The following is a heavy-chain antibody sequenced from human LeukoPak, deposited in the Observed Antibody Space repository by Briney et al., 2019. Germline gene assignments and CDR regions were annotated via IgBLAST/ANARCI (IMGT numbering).Heavy chain of an antibody. D-gene: IGHD3-16*01. Sequence: ASVKVSCKASGYTFTSYGISWVRQAPGQGLEWMGWISAYNGNTNYAQKLQGRVTMTTDTSTSTAYMELRSLRSEDTAVYYCARADSMGEEDYFDYWGQGTLVTVSS. CDR1: GYTFTSYG. CDR3: ARADSMGEEDYFDY. CDR2: ISAYNGNT. V-gene: IGHV1-18*01. J-gene: IGHJ4*02.